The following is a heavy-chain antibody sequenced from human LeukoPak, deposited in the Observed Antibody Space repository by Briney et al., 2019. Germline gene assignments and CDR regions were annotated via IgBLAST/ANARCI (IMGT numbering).Heavy chain of an antibody. CDR3: ARSGDGNGVDY. CDR2: ISSSSSYI. CDR1: GFTFSSYE. V-gene: IGHV3-21*01. Sequence: GGSLRLSCAASGFTFSSYEMNWVRQAPGKGLEWVSSISSSSSYIYYADSVKGRFTISRDNAKNSLYLQMNSLRAEDTAVYYCARSGDGNGVDYWGQGTLVTVSS. D-gene: IGHD5-24*01. J-gene: IGHJ4*02.